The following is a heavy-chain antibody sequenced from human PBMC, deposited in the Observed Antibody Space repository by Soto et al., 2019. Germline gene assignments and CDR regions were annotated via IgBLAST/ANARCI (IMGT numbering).Heavy chain of an antibody. CDR1: GFSFSNYA. D-gene: IGHD3-16*01. CDR2: FSVGGSGT. J-gene: IGHJ4*02. CDR3: SLSFVGDGTTVNRDY. V-gene: IGHV3-23*01. Sequence: EVQLLESGGGLVQPGGSLRLSCTASGFSFSNYALNWVRQAPGKGLEWVSAFSVGGSGTYYADSVKGRFTISRDNSKNTLYLQMTSLRAEDSAVYFCSLSFVGDGTTVNRDYWGLGTLATVSS.